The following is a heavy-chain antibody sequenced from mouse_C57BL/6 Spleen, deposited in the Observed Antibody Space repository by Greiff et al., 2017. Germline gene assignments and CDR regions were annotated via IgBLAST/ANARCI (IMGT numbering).Heavy chain of an antibody. CDR2: INPSNGGT. D-gene: IGHD2-3*01. Sequence: QVQLQQSGTELVQPGASVKLSCEASGYTFTSYWMHWVKQSPGQGLEWVGNINPSNGGTNYNEKFKSQATLTVDKASSTAYMQLSSLTSEDSAVYYCARCLYDSYYFDYWGQGTTLTVSS. V-gene: IGHV1-53*01. CDR1: GYTFTSYW. J-gene: IGHJ2*01. CDR3: ARCLYDSYYFDY.